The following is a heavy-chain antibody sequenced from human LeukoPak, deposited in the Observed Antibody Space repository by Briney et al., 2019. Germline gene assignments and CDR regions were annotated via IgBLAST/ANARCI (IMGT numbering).Heavy chain of an antibody. Sequence: GESLKISCKGSGYSFTSYWIGWVRQMPGKGLGWMGIIYPGDSDTRYSPSFQGQVTISADKSISTAYLQWSSLKASDTAMYYCARLDIVVVPAATPQSYYYYYYMDVWGKGTTVTVSS. D-gene: IGHD2-2*02. CDR2: IYPGDSDT. CDR1: GYSFTSYW. CDR3: ARLDIVVVPAATPQSYYYYYYMDV. V-gene: IGHV5-51*01. J-gene: IGHJ6*03.